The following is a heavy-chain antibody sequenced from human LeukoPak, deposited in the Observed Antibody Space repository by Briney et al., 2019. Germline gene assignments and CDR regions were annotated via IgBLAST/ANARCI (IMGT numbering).Heavy chain of an antibody. CDR1: GFTFITYG. J-gene: IGHJ3*01. CDR3: ARAVGPFDF. V-gene: IGHV3-33*01. CDR2: IWYDGSIK. Sequence: PGGSLRLSCAASGFTFITYGMHWVRQSPGKGLEWVGVIWYDGSIKYYGDSVKGRFTISRDNSKNTLYLQTNSLRAEDTAMYYCARAVGPFDFWGPGTLVIVSS.